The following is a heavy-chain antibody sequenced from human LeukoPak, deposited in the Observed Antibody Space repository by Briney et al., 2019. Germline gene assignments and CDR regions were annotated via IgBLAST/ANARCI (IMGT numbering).Heavy chain of an antibody. CDR2: IGGRDGST. D-gene: IGHD2-21*01. J-gene: IGHJ4*02. CDR1: GFTFSSYG. CDR3: AKNLLSLWLIDN. V-gene: IGHV3-23*01. Sequence: GGSLRLSCAASGFTFSSYGMSWVRQAPGKGLEWVSAIGGRDGSTYYADSVKGRFTISRDNSKNTLYVQMNSLRAEDTALYYCAKNLLSLWLIDNWGQGTLVTVSS.